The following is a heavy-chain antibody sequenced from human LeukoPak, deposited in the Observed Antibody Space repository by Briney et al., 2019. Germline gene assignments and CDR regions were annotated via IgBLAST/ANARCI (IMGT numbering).Heavy chain of an antibody. CDR2: ISYDGSNK. J-gene: IGHJ4*02. CDR1: GFTFSSYA. CDR3: ARESLETYYYDSSGYSPLGY. V-gene: IGHV3-30-3*01. D-gene: IGHD3-22*01. Sequence: GRSLRLSCAASGFTFSSYAMHWARQAPGKGLEGVAVISYDGSNKYYADSVKGRFTISRDNSKNTLYLQMNSLRAEDTAVYYCARESLETYYYDSSGYSPLGYWGRGTLVTVSS.